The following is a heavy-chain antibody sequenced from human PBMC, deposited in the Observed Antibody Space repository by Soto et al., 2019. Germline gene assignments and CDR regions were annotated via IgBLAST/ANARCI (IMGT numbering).Heavy chain of an antibody. Sequence: ASVNVSCKASGYTFTSYGIHWVRQAPGQRLEWMGWINASNGNTKYSQKFQGRVTITRDTSTSTAYMELSSLRSDDTAVYYCARDPYSSGWDFDYWGQGTLVTVSS. V-gene: IGHV1-3*01. CDR2: INASNGNT. CDR3: ARDPYSSGWDFDY. J-gene: IGHJ4*02. CDR1: GYTFTSYG. D-gene: IGHD6-19*01.